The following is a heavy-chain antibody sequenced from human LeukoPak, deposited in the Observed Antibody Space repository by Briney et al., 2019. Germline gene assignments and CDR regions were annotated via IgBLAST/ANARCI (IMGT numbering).Heavy chain of an antibody. CDR1: GFSFNSDW. CDR3: VRNLAVAGTCFDS. D-gene: IGHD6-19*01. CDR2: IKHDGSEK. J-gene: IGHJ4*02. V-gene: IGHV3-7*03. Sequence: GGSLRLSCAASGFSFNSDWMDWVRQAPGKGLEWVANIKHDGSEKNCLDSVKGRFTISRDNAESSLYLQMNSLRVEDTAVYYCVRNLAVAGTCFDSWGQGTLVTVSS.